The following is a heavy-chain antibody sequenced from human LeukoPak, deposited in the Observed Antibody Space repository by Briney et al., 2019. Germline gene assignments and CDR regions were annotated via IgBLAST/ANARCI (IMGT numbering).Heavy chain of an antibody. V-gene: IGHV3-66*01. CDR3: YSMIVVTIRLINDY. CDR1: GFTVSSNY. D-gene: IGHD3-22*01. J-gene: IGHJ4*02. Sequence: GGSLRLSCAASGFTVSSNYMSWVRQAPGKGLEWVSVIYTGGSTYYADSVKGRFTISRDNSKNTLYLQMNSLRAEDTAVYYCYSMIVVTIRLINDYWGQGTLVTVSS. CDR2: IYTGGST.